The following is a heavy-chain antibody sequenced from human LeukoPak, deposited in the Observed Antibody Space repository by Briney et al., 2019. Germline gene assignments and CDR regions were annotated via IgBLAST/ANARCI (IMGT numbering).Heavy chain of an antibody. CDR2: ISSISSYT. CDR3: ARVLAAPDY. V-gene: IGHV3-21*01. CDR1: GFTFSSYS. Sequence: GRCLRPSCAASGFTFSSYSTNWVLPAPGKGLGWVSSISSISSYTYYTDSVKGRFTISRDNPKNSPYLQMNSQRAQATPVDYCARVLAAPDYRGQGTLVTVSS. J-gene: IGHJ4*02. D-gene: IGHD6-25*01.